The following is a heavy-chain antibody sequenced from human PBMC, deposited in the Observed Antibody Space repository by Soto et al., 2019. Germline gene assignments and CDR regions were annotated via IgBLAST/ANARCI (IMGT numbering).Heavy chain of an antibody. Sequence: HPWRSLRLSCASSGFTFSRSDMTWVRQAPGKGLEWVAGISGSGYTTHYADSVEGRFTISRDNSKNTLYMQMNSLRAEDTAVYYCAKESVQRFFQYWGQGTPVTVSS. CDR1: GFTFSRSD. J-gene: IGHJ4*02. V-gene: IGHV3-23*01. CDR3: AKESVQRFFQY. CDR2: ISGSGYTT.